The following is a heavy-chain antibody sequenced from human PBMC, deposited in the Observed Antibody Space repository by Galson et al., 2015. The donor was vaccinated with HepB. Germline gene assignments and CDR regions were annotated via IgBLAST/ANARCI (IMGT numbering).Heavy chain of an antibody. J-gene: IGHJ4*02. D-gene: IGHD2-2*01. Sequence: SLRLSCAASGFAFSNYGMHWIRQAPGKGLEWLTFISYNGSIQYYADSVKGRVTISRDNSKNTLYLQMNSLRAEDTAVYYCAKGGCSIYTCYSNLWGQGTLVTVSS. CDR3: AKGGCSIYTCYSNL. V-gene: IGHV3-30*18. CDR2: ISYNGSIQ. CDR1: GFAFSNYG.